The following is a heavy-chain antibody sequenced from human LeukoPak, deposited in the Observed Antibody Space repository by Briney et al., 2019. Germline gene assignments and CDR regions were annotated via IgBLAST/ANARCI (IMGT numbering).Heavy chain of an antibody. CDR1: GFSFSDCA. J-gene: IGHJ4*02. CDR3: AKSGNTETVDY. D-gene: IGHD6-25*01. CDR2: ISGSAGST. Sequence: GGSLRLSCAASGFSFSDCAMSWVRQAPGRGLEWVSSISGSAGSTYYADSMKGRFTISRDNPKNTLHLEMNSLRAEDTAIYYCAKSGNTETVDYWGQGTLVTVSS. V-gene: IGHV3-23*01.